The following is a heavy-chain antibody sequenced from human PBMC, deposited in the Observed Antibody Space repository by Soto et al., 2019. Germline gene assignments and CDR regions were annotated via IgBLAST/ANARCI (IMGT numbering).Heavy chain of an antibody. Sequence: PSETLSLTCTVFGGSISSYYWSWIRQPPGKGLEWIGYIYYSGSTYYNPSLKSRVTISVDTSKNQFSLKLSSVTAADTAVYYCARPASHYYDSSGYYYFDYWAQGTLVTVSS. J-gene: IGHJ4*02. CDR3: ARPASHYYDSSGYYYFDY. CDR1: GGSISSYY. CDR2: IYYSGST. V-gene: IGHV4-59*04. D-gene: IGHD3-22*01.